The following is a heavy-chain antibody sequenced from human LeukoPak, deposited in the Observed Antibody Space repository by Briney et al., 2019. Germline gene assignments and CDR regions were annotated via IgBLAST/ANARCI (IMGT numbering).Heavy chain of an antibody. CDR3: ATKEPSTSGWSY. V-gene: IGHV3-7*01. CDR2: IKEDGSEK. CDR1: GFTFNRDW. Sequence: PGGSLRLSCAASGFTFNRDWTAWVRQAPGKGLEWVANIKEDGSEKNYVDSVKGRFTISRDNAVNSVYLQMNDLRAEDTGVYYCATKEPSTSGWSYWGQGILVTVSS. D-gene: IGHD6-19*01. J-gene: IGHJ4*02.